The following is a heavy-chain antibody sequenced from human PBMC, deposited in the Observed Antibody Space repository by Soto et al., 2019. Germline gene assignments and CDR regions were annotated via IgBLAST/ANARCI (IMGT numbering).Heavy chain of an antibody. J-gene: IGHJ6*02. CDR3: ASGPPTEGYYYYGLDV. V-gene: IGHV4-31*03. CDR1: GGSTSSGGYY. CDR2: IYYSGTT. Sequence: QVQLQESGPGLVKPSQTLSLTCTVSGGSTSSGGYYWSWIRQHPGKGLEWIGYIYYSGTTYYNPSLESRVTISVATPKNPFSRRLSSVTAADTAVYYCASGPPTEGYYYYGLDVWGQGTTVTVSS.